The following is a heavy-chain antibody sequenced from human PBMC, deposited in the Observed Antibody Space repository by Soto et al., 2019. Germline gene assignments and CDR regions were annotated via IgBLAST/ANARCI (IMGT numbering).Heavy chain of an antibody. V-gene: IGHV4-59*08. Sequence: SETLSLTCTVSGGSISSYYWSWIRQPPGKGLEWIGYIYYSGSTNYNPSLKSRVTISVDTSKNQFSLKLSSVTAADTAVYYCARRSTYYDFWSGYYGAYDIWGQGTMVTVS. D-gene: IGHD3-3*01. CDR2: IYYSGST. CDR1: GGSISSYY. CDR3: ARRSTYYDFWSGYYGAYDI. J-gene: IGHJ3*02.